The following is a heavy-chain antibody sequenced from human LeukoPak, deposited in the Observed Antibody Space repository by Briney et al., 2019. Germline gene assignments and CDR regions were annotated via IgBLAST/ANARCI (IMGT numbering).Heavy chain of an antibody. J-gene: IGHJ4*02. D-gene: IGHD6-6*01. CDR2: IYYTGST. CDR1: GDSISSLY. CDR3: ARHRAYSSSSPFDY. Sequence: PSETLSLTCSDSGDSISSLYWSWIRQPPGKGLEWIGYIYYTGSTNYNPSLKSRVTMFVDMSKNQFSLRLSSVTAADTAVYYCARHRAYSSSSPFDYWGQGTLVTVSS. V-gene: IGHV4-59*08.